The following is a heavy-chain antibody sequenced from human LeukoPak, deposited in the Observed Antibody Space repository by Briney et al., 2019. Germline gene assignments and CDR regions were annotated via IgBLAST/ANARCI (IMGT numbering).Heavy chain of an antibody. D-gene: IGHD1-26*01. V-gene: IGHV3-7*04. CDR3: ARGRGVDF. CDR2: IQRDGSEK. J-gene: IGHJ4*02. Sequence: GGSLRLSCAASGFTFSSYWMSWVRQAPGKGLEWVANIQRDGSEKYYVDSVKGRFTISRDNAENSLYLQMNSLGGEDTAIYYCARGRGVDFWGQGTLVTVSS. CDR1: GFTFSSYW.